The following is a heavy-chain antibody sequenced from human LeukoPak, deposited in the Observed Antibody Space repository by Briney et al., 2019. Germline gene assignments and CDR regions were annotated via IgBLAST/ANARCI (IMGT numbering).Heavy chain of an antibody. J-gene: IGHJ6*03. CDR2: MNPNSGNT. CDR3: ARVGYCSGGVCQGSSDRTHYYYNMDV. D-gene: IGHD2-8*02. Sequence: ASVKVSCKASAYTFTSYDINWVRQATGQGLEWMGWMNPNSGNTGYAQKFQGRVTMTRNTSISTAYMELSSLRSEDTAVYYCARVGYCSGGVCQGSSDRTHYYYNMDVWGKGTTVTVSS. CDR1: AYTFTSYD. V-gene: IGHV1-8*01.